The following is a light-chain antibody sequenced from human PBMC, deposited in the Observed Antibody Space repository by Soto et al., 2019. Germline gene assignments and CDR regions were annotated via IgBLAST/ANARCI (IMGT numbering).Light chain of an antibody. Sequence: IVLTQSPGTLSLSPGERATLSCRASQNVRSTYLAWYQQKPDQAPRILIYGVSSRATDIPDRFSGSGSGADLTLTIRRLEPEDFAVYHRQQYGSSLTFGQGTRLEIK. CDR3: QQYGSSLT. J-gene: IGKJ5*01. V-gene: IGKV3-20*01. CDR2: GVS. CDR1: QNVRSTY.